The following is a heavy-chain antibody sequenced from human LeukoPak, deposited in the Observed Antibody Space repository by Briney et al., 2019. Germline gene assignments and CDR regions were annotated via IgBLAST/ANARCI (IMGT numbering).Heavy chain of an antibody. CDR2: IYYSGST. CDR1: GGSISSGDYY. Sequence: PSETLSLTCTVSGGSISSGDYYWSWIRQPPGKGLEWIGYIYYSGSTYYNPSLKSRVTISVDTSKNQFSLKLSSVTAADTAVYYCASLNWGSHEFWYFDLWGRGTLVTVSS. D-gene: IGHD7-27*01. CDR3: ASLNWGSHEFWYFDL. V-gene: IGHV4-30-4*08. J-gene: IGHJ2*01.